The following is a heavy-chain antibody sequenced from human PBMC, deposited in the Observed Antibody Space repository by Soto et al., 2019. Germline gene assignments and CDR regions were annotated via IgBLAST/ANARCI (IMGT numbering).Heavy chain of an antibody. Sequence: EVQLVESGGGLVKPGGSLRLSCAGSGFGFSNAWMNWVRRAPGKGLEWVGRIKRKIDGEATDYAAPVKGRFTVSRDDSKSALYLHMNSLKGDDTAVYYCTTGSVEGVWGQGTTVTVSS. CDR2: IKRKIDGEAT. D-gene: IGHD2-15*01. CDR1: GFGFSNAW. V-gene: IGHV3-15*07. J-gene: IGHJ6*02. CDR3: TTGSVEGV.